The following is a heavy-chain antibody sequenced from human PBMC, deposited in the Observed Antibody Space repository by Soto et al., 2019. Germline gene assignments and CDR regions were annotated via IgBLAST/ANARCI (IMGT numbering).Heavy chain of an antibody. CDR2: ISAYKGYT. V-gene: IGHV1-18*01. CDR3: ARVAGAGVTSKKDY. D-gene: IGHD4-17*01. J-gene: IGHJ4*02. Sequence: QVQLVQSGAEVKKPGASVKVSCKASGYSFISYGISWVRQAPGQGLEWMGWISAYKGYTNYAQKFQDRVTMTTDTSTEIAYMELRSLRSDDTAVYYCARVAGAGVTSKKDYWGQGTLVTVSS. CDR1: GYSFISYG.